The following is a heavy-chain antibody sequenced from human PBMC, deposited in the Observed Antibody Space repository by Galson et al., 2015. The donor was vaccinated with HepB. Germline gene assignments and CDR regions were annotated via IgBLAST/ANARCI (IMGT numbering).Heavy chain of an antibody. CDR1: GFTFSSYG. CDR2: IWYDGSNK. J-gene: IGHJ6*02. CDR3: AKEPRIAAAYYYGMDV. V-gene: IGHV3-33*06. D-gene: IGHD6-13*01. Sequence: SLRLSCAASGFTFSSYGMHWVRQAPGKGLEWVAVIWYDGSNKYYADSVKGRFTISRDNSKNTLYLQMNSLRAEDTAVYYCAKEPRIAAAYYYGMDVWGRGTTVTVSS.